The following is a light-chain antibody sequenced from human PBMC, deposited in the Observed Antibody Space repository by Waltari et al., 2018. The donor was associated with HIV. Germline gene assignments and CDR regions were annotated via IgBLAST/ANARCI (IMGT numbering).Light chain of an antibody. CDR1: SRDVGGYNY. V-gene: IGLV2-14*01. CDR2: EVS. J-gene: IGLJ3*02. CDR3: SSYTSSSTWV. Sequence: QSALPQPASVSGSPGQSITISCTGTSRDVGGYNYVSCYQQQPGKAPKLMIYEVSNRPSGVSNRFSGSKSGNTASLTISGLQAEDEADYYCSSYTSSSTWVFGGGTKLTVL.